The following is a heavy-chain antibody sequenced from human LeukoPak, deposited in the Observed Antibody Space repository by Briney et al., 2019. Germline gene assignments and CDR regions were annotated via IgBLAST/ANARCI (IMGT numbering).Heavy chain of an antibody. CDR3: XXXXDFWSGQIDY. D-gene: IGHD3-3*01. Sequence: GGSLRLSCAASGFTFSSYAMSWVRQAPGKGLEWVSAISGSGGSTYYADSVKGRFTISRDNSKNTLYLQMNSLRAEDTAVYYCXXXXDFWSGQIDYWGQGTLVTVSS. V-gene: IGHV3-23*01. CDR1: GFTFSSYA. J-gene: IGHJ4*02. CDR2: ISGSGGST.